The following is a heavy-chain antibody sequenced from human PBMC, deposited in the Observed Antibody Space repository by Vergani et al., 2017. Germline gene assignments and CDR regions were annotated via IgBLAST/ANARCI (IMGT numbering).Heavy chain of an antibody. CDR2: ISGSGGST. J-gene: IGHJ4*02. CDR3: AKYLRDSTDGLPDS. V-gene: IGHV3-23*01. D-gene: IGHD2-21*02. CDR1: GFTFSSYA. Sequence: EVQLLESGGGLVQPGGSLRLSCAASGFTFSSYAMSWVRQAPGKGLEWVSAISGSGGSTYYADSVKGRFTISRDNPKNTLYLQMNSLRSEDTALYYCAKYLRDSTDGLPDSWGPGTLVIVSS.